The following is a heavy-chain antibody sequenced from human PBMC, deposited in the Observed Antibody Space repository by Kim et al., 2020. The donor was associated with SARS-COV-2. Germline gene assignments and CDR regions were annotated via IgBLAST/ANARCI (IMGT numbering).Heavy chain of an antibody. J-gene: IGHJ5*01. D-gene: IGHD3-10*01. Sequence: SETLSLTCTVSGGSISSGSYYWSWIRQPAGKGREWTGRIYTSGSTNYNLSLKSRVTISVDTSKNQFSLQLSSVTAADTAVYYCARGGPLGITMVRGRRVLPPICDPWGRRNRDTISS. CDR2: IYTSGST. CDR1: GGSISSGSYY. CDR3: ARGGPLGITMVRGRRVLPPICDP. V-gene: IGHV4-61*02.